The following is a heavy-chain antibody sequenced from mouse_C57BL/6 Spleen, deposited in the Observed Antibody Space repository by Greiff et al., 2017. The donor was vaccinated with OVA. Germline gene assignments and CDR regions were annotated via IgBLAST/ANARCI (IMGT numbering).Heavy chain of an antibody. J-gene: IGHJ4*01. CDR1: GFSLTSYG. CDR2: IWSGGST. CDR3: ASGLDSSGYDAMDY. Sequence: VKLMESGPGLVQPSQSLSITCTVSGFSLTSYGVHWVRQSPGKGLEWLGVIWSGGSTDYNAAFISRLSISKDNSKSQVFFKMNSLQADDTAIYYCASGLDSSGYDAMDYWGQGTSVTVSS. D-gene: IGHD3-2*02. V-gene: IGHV2-2*01.